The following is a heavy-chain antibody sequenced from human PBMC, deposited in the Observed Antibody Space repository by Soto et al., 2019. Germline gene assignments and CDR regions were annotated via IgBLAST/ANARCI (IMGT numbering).Heavy chain of an antibody. CDR2: IIPIFGTA. Sequence: SVKVSCRASGGTFSSYAISWVRQAPGQGLEWMGGIIPIFGTANYAQKFQGRVTITADESTSTAYMELSSLRSEDTAVYYCASGYCGGDCYSRRPRFVYWGQGTLVTVSS. J-gene: IGHJ4*02. CDR1: GGTFSSYA. V-gene: IGHV1-69*13. CDR3: ASGYCGGDCYSRRPRFVY. D-gene: IGHD2-21*02.